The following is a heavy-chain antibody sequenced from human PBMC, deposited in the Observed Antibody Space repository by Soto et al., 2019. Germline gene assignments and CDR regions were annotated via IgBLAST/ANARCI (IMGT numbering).Heavy chain of an antibody. CDR2: ISSSSSYI. Sequence: GGSLRLSCAASGFTFSSYSMNWVRQAPGKGLEWVSSISSSSSYIYYADSVKGRFTISRDNSKSILYLQMDSLRAEDTAVYYCATRYNFCPCDYWGQGALVTVSS. CDR1: GFTFSSYS. D-gene: IGHD3-3*01. CDR3: ATRYNFCPCDY. J-gene: IGHJ4*02. V-gene: IGHV3-21*04.